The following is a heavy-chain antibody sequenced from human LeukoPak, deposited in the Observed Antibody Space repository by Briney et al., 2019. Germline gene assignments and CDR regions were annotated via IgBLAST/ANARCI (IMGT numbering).Heavy chain of an antibody. J-gene: IGHJ4*02. CDR1: GFTFSSYG. CDR2: ISYDGSNK. V-gene: IGHV3-30-3*01. CDR3: AKDQQSIYGSGSYFGY. D-gene: IGHD3-10*01. Sequence: GGSLRLSCAASGFTFSSYGMHWVRQAPGKGLEWVAVISYDGSNKYYADSVKGRFTISRDNSKNTLYLQMNSLRAEDTAVYYCAKDQQSIYGSGSYFGYWGQGTLVTVSS.